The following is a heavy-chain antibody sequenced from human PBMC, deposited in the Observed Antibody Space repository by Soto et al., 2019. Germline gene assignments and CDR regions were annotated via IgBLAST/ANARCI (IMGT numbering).Heavy chain of an antibody. CDR3: ARVDILTGPFDY. D-gene: IGHD3-9*01. J-gene: IGHJ4*02. Sequence: EVQLVESGGGLVQPGGSLRLSCAASGFSFSSDAMSWVRQAPGKGLEWVSAISGSGGSTYYADSVKGRFTISRDNSKNTLYLQMNSLRAKDTAVYYCARVDILTGPFDYWGQGTLVTVSS. V-gene: IGHV3-23*04. CDR2: ISGSGGST. CDR1: GFSFSSDA.